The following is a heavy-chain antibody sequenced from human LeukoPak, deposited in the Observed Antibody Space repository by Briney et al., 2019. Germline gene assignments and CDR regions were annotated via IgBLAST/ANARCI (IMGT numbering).Heavy chain of an antibody. J-gene: IGHJ3*02. Sequence: GGSLRLSCAASGFTFSSYAMHWVRQAPGKGLEWVAVISYDGSNKYYADSVKGRFTISRDNSKNTLYLQMNSLRAEDTAVYYCARDVPEGDAFDIWGQGTMVTVSS. CDR2: ISYDGSNK. D-gene: IGHD1-14*01. CDR3: ARDVPEGDAFDI. V-gene: IGHV3-30-3*01. CDR1: GFTFSSYA.